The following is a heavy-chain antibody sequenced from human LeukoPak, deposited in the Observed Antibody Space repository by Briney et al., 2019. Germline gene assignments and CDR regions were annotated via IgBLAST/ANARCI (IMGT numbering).Heavy chain of an antibody. CDR1: AFTFSNSA. CDR2: ISGGGGST. J-gene: IGHJ4*02. V-gene: IGHV3-23*01. D-gene: IGHD2/OR15-2a*01. CDR3: AKGSRSTWSYYFDY. Sequence: GGSLILSCGASAFTFSNSAMTCVSQAAGKGLDWDSAISGGGGSTYYADSVKGRFTISRDISKNTLYLQLSSMRADDTAVYYCAKGSRSTWSYYFDYWGRGTLVTVSS.